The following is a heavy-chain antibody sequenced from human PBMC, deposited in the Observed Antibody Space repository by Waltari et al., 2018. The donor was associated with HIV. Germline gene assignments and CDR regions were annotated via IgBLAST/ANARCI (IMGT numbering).Heavy chain of an antibody. CDR1: GYSISSGYY. CDR3: ARIAAALSGDYGMDV. J-gene: IGHJ6*02. CDR2: IYHSGST. D-gene: IGHD6-13*01. Sequence: QVQLQESGPGLVKPSETLSLTCTVSGYSISSGYYWGWIRQPPGKGLEWIGSIYHSGSTYYNPSLKSRVTISVDTSKNQFSLKLSSVTAADTAVYYCARIAAALSGDYGMDVWGQGTTVTVSS. V-gene: IGHV4-38-2*02.